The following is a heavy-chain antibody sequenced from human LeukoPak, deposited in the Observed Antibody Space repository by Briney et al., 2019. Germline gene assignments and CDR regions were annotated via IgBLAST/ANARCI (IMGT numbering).Heavy chain of an antibody. CDR1: GFTFSSYA. J-gene: IGHJ4*02. CDR3: ARSGYSYGYLDY. Sequence: GESLKISCAASGFTFSSYAMHWVRQAPGKGLEYVSAISSNGGSTYYANSVKGRFTISRDNSKNTLYLQMGSLRAEDMAVYYCARSGYSYGYLDYWGQGTLVTVSS. D-gene: IGHD5-18*01. V-gene: IGHV3-64*01. CDR2: ISSNGGST.